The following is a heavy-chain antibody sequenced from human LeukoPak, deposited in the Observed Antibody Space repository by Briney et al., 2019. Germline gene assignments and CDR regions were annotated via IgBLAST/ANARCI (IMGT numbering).Heavy chain of an antibody. Sequence: PSETLSLTCAVYGGSFSKFYWSWIRQPPGKGLEWIGEINHSGNTNYNPSLKTRVTISVDTSKKQFSLKLSSVTAADTAVYYCARIPEWVVQACFDYLGQGTLVTVSS. CDR2: INHSGNT. V-gene: IGHV4-34*01. D-gene: IGHD6-19*01. J-gene: IGHJ4*02. CDR3: ARIPEWVVQACFDY. CDR1: GGSFSKFY.